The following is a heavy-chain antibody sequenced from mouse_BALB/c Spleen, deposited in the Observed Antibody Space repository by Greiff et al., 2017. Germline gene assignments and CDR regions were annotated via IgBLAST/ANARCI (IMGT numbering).Heavy chain of an antibody. Sequence: QVHVKQSGAELAKPGASVKMSCKASGYTFTSYWMHWVKQRPGQGLEWIGYINPSTGYTEYNQKFKDKATLTADKSSSTAYMQLSSLTSEDSAVYYCHGNYAMDYWGQGTSVTVSS. V-gene: IGHV1-7*01. CDR1: GYTFTSYW. CDR3: HGNYAMDY. J-gene: IGHJ4*01. CDR2: INPSTGYT. D-gene: IGHD2-1*01.